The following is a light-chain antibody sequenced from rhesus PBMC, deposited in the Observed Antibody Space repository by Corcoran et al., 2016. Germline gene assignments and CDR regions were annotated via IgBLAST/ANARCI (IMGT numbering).Light chain of an antibody. V-gene: IGKV1-28*03. J-gene: IGKJ2*01. CDR1: QGISRY. Sequence: DIQMTQSPSSLSASVGDTVTITCRASQGISRYLNWFQQKPGKAPKPLIYDASSLEIGVPARFRGSGSGTDFTLTISSLPPEDFAAYYCLQHDSYPYSFGQGTKVEIK. CDR2: DAS. CDR3: LQHDSYPYS.